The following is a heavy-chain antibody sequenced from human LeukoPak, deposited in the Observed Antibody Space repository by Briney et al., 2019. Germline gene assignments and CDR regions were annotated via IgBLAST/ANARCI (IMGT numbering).Heavy chain of an antibody. D-gene: IGHD3-10*01. Sequence: SVKLSCKSSGCTFTSYAISWVRQAPGQGLEWMGVIIPIFGTANYAQKFRGRVTITADESTSTAYMELSSLRSEDTAVYYCAMGTMVSGFYYYGMDVWGQGTTVTVSS. CDR3: AMGTMVSGFYYYGMDV. CDR2: IIPIFGTA. V-gene: IGHV1-69*13. J-gene: IGHJ6*02. CDR1: GCTFTSYA.